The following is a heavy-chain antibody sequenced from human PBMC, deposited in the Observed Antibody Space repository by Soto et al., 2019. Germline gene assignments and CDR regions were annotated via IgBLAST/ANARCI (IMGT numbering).Heavy chain of an antibody. CDR2: IYYNLST. CDR1: GLTISSASSY. CDR3: ARYRSSSSWSKSDY. Sequence: PSETRSLTCTVSGLTISSASSYWSWILQHPGKGLELVVNIYYNLSTYYSPSLKSRLTVWLANSKNKYSLRLTSVTAADAAVYYCARYRSSSSWSKSDYWGRRTLVTDSS. D-gene: IGHD6-13*01. J-gene: IGHJ4*02. V-gene: IGHV4-30-4*02.